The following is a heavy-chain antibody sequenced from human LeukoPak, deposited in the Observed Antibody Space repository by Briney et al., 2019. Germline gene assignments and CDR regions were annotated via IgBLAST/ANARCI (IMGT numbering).Heavy chain of an antibody. J-gene: IGHJ3*02. Sequence: SQTLSLTCAVSGDSISSGGYSWSWIRQPPGKGLEWIGYIYHSGSTYYNPSLKSRVTISVDRSKNQFSLKLSSVTAADTAVYYCARLTVTTAFDIWGQGTMVTVSS. V-gene: IGHV4-30-2*01. CDR1: GDSISSGGYS. CDR2: IYHSGST. CDR3: ARLTVTTAFDI. D-gene: IGHD4-17*01.